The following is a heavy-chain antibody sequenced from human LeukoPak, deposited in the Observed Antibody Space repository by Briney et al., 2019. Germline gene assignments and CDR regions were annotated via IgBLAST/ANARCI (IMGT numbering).Heavy chain of an antibody. CDR1: GGSFSGYY. D-gene: IGHD3-22*01. V-gene: IGHV4-34*01. CDR3: ARGTLLPDH. J-gene: IGHJ5*02. Sequence: SETLSLTCAVYGGSFSGYYWSWIRQPPGKGLEWIGEINHSGSTNYNPSLKGRVTISVDTSKNQFSLKLSSVTAADTAVYYCARGTLLPDHWGQGTLVTVSS. CDR2: INHSGST.